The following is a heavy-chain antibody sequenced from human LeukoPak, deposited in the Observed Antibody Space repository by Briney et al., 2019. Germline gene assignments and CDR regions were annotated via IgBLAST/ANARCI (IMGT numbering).Heavy chain of an antibody. CDR2: ISYDGSNK. J-gene: IGHJ6*02. V-gene: IGHV3-30*18. Sequence: GGSLRLSCAASGFTFSSYGMHWVRQAPGKGREWLAVISYDGSNKYYADSVKGRFTISRDNSKNTLCLQMNSLRAEDTAVYYCANYDSSGYYYGYGMDVWGQGTTVTVSS. CDR1: GFTFSSYG. CDR3: ANYDSSGYYYGYGMDV. D-gene: IGHD3-22*01.